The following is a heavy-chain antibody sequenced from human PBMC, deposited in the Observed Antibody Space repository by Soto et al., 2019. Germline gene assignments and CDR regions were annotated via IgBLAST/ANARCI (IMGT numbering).Heavy chain of an antibody. D-gene: IGHD3-9*01. Sequence: QVQLVESGGGLVKPGGSLRLSCAASGFTFSDYYMTWIRQAPGKGLEWVSYISSSSSYTNYADSVKGRFTISRDNAKNSLDLQMNSLRAGDTAVYYCARDADILTGSDAFDIWGQGTMVVVSS. CDR2: ISSSSSYT. J-gene: IGHJ3*02. V-gene: IGHV3-11*05. CDR1: GFTFSDYY. CDR3: ARDADILTGSDAFDI.